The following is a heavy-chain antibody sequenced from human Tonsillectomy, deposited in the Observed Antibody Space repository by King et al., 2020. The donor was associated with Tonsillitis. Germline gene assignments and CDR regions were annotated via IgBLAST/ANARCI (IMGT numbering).Heavy chain of an antibody. Sequence: QLQESGPGLVKPSETLSLTCTVSGGSINSDYWSWIRQPPGEGLEGIGYISYIGSTNYNPSLKSRVSISVDTSKNQFSLNLTSLTAADTAVYYCARRGSSWSHFDYWGQGTLVTVSS. CDR1: GGSINSDY. CDR2: ISYIGST. CDR3: ARRGSSWSHFDY. J-gene: IGHJ4*02. D-gene: IGHD6-13*01. V-gene: IGHV4-59*01.